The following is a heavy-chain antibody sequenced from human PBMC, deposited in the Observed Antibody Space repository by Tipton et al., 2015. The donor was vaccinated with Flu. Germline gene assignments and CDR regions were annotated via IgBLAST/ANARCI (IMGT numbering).Heavy chain of an antibody. CDR1: IGSIRTYY. CDR2: IHTSGASYASGTT. D-gene: IGHD4-23*01. Sequence: TLSLTCTVSIGSIRTYYWNWIRQPAGKGLEWIGHIHTSGASYASGTTNYNPSLNSRVTMPLDTSKKQFFLNVTSVSAADTAVYYCARDAVVTPRVFDVWGQGTMVTVSS. CDR3: ARDAVVTPRVFDV. J-gene: IGHJ3*01. V-gene: IGHV4-4*07.